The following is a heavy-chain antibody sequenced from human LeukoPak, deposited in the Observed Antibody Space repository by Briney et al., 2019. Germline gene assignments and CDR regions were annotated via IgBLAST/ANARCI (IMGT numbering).Heavy chain of an antibody. CDR3: ARAVGPSFYYFDY. CDR1: GGSISSYY. J-gene: IGHJ4*02. V-gene: IGHV4-59*01. D-gene: IGHD3-3*02. CDR2: IYYSGST. Sequence: PSETLSLTCTVSGGSISSYYWSWIRQPPGKGLEWIGYIYYSGSTNYNPSLKSRVTISVDTSKNQFSLKLSSVTAADTAVYYCARAVGPSFYYFDYWGQGTLVTVSS.